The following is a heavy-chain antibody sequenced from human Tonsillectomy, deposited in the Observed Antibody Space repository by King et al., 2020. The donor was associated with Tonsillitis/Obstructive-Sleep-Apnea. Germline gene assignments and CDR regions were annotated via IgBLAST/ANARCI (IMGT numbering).Heavy chain of an antibody. J-gene: IGHJ5*02. CDR3: AKDQVYRLAARPRWFDP. CDR2: ISGSGGST. V-gene: IGHV3-23*01. CDR1: GFTFSSYA. Sequence: VQLLESGGGLVQPGGSLRLSCAASGFTFSSYAMSWVRQAPGKGLEWVSAISGSGGSTYYADSVKGRFTISRDNSKNTLYLQMNSLRAEDTAVYYCAKDQVYRLAARPRWFDPWGQGTLVTVSS. D-gene: IGHD6-6*01.